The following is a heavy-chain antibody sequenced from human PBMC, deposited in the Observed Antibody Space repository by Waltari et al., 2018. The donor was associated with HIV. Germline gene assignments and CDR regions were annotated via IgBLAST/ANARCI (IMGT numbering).Heavy chain of an antibody. CDR2: INPNSGGT. Sequence: QVQLVQSGAEVKKPGASVTVSCKASGYTFTGYYMHWVRQAPGQGLEWMGWINPNSGGTNYEQKFQGRVTMTRDTSISTAYMELSRLRSDDTAVYYCASGSSSSIRWGQGTLVTVSS. CDR1: GYTFTGYY. J-gene: IGHJ4*02. D-gene: IGHD6-6*01. V-gene: IGHV1-2*02. CDR3: ASGSSSSIR.